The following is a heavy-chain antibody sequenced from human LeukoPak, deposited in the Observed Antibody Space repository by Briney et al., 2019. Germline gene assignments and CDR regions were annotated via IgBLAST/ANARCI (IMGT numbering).Heavy chain of an antibody. CDR2: IYHTGRT. V-gene: IGHV4-30-2*01. Sequence: SQTLSLTCAVSGGSIIVAAYSWSCIRQPPGKGLEWIGYIYHTGRTYSNPSLKSRVTISVDRSKNQFSLNLSSVTAADTAVYYCARGYGDNSGAFDIWGQGTMVTVSS. CDR3: ARGYGDNSGAFDI. CDR1: GGSIIVAAYS. D-gene: IGHD4-23*01. J-gene: IGHJ3*02.